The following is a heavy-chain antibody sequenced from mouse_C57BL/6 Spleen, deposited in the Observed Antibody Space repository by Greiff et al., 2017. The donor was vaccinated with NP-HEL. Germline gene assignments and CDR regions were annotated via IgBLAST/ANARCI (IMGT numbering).Heavy chain of an antibody. V-gene: IGHV3-6*01. CDR1: GYSITSGYY. Sequence: EVQLQESGPGLVKPSQSLSLTCSVTGYSITSGYYWNWIRQFPGNKLEWMGYISYDGSNNYNPSLKNRISITRDTSKNQFFLKLNSVTTEDTATYYCARATWAWFAYWGQGTLVTVSA. CDR3: ARATWAWFAY. J-gene: IGHJ3*01. CDR2: ISYDGSN.